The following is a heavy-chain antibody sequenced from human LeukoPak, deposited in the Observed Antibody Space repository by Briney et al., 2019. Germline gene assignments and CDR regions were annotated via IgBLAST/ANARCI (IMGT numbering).Heavy chain of an antibody. D-gene: IGHD1-26*01. CDR3: ARDTGYSGSCEVQGYFDY. J-gene: IGHJ4*02. Sequence: PSETLSLTCTVSGGSISSYYWSWIRQPPGKGLEWIGYIYYSGSTNYNPSLKSRVTISVDTSKNQFSLKLSSVTAADTAVYYCARDTGYSGSCEVQGYFDYWGQGTLVTVSS. V-gene: IGHV4-59*01. CDR2: IYYSGST. CDR1: GGSISSYY.